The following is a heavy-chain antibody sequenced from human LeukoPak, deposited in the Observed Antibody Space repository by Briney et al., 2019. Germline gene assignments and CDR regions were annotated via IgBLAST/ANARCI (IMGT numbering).Heavy chain of an antibody. J-gene: IGHJ4*02. D-gene: IGHD4-23*01. CDR3: AKARTPVTSYFDK. Sequence: PGASLRLSCAASGFTFSTYTMSWVRQAPGKGLEWFSAISGADDGYFADSVKGRFTISRDNSKNTLYLQMNSLRAEDTAVYYCAKARTPVTSYFDKWGQGTLVTVSS. CDR2: ISGADDG. V-gene: IGHV3-23*01. CDR1: GFTFSTYT.